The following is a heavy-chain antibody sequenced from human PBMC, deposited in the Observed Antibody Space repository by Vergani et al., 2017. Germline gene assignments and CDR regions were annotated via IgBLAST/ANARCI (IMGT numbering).Heavy chain of an antibody. D-gene: IGHD4-17*01. CDR2: IYPGDSDT. CDR3: ARRGNGDYFSYSHFDY. Sequence: EVQLVQSGAEVKKPGESLKISCKGSGYSFTSYWIGWVRQMPGKGLEWMGIIYPGDSDTRYTQSFQGQVTISADKSISTAYLQWSSLKASDTSMYYCARRGNGDYFSYSHFDYWGQGTLVTVSS. CDR1: GYSFTSYW. J-gene: IGHJ4*02. V-gene: IGHV5-51*01.